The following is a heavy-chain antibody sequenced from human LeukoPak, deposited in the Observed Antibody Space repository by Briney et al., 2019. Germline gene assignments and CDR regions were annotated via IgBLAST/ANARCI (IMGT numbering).Heavy chain of an antibody. Sequence: PSRTLSLTCTVSGGSISSGDYYWSWIRQPPGKGLEWIGYIYYSGGTYYNPSLKSRVTISVDTSKNQFSLKLSSVTAADTAVYYCARTVGTGVFQHWGQGTLVTVSS. CDR3: ARTVGTGVFQH. CDR1: GGSISSGDYY. J-gene: IGHJ1*01. D-gene: IGHD4-23*01. V-gene: IGHV4-30-4*01. CDR2: IYYSGGT.